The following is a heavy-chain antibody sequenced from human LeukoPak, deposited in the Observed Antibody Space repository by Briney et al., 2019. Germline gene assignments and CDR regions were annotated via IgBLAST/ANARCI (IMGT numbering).Heavy chain of an antibody. J-gene: IGHJ3*01. Sequence: GGSLRLSCVASGFTFSNYWMHWVRHAPGKGLVWVSRINSVLTGKTYADSVKGRFTISRDNTKNTLYLQMDSLGAEDTAVYYCTRGLPMGRGVICAFDLWGRGTVVTVSS. CDR3: TRGLPMGRGVICAFDL. CDR2: INSVLTGK. V-gene: IGHV3-74*01. CDR1: GFTFSNYW. D-gene: IGHD3-10*01.